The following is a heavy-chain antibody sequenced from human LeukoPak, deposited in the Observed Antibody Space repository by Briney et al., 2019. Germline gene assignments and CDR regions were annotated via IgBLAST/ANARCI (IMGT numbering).Heavy chain of an antibody. CDR1: GFTFSDYY. V-gene: IGHV3-11*05. D-gene: IGHD4-17*01. J-gene: IGHJ4*02. CDR2: ISSSSYT. CDR3: ARVGYYGDSSWFFDY. Sequence: GGSLRLSCAASGFTFSDYYMSWIRQAPGKGLEWVSYISSSSYTNYADSVKGRFTISRDNAKNSLYLQMNCLRAEDTAVYYCARVGYYGDSSWFFDYWGQGTLVTVSS.